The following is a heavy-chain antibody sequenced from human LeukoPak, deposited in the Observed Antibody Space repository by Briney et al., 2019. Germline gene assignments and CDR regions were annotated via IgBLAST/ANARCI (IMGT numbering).Heavy chain of an antibody. CDR3: ARDLAYRSSLRGTFDI. J-gene: IGHJ3*02. V-gene: IGHV4-4*07. Sequence: PSETLSLTCTVSGGSISNYYWSWIRQPAGKGLEWIGRIYTSGSSNYNPSLKSRVTISVDTSKKQFSLKLSSVTAADTAVYYCARDLAYRSSLRGTFDIWGQGTKVTVSS. CDR2: IYTSGSS. D-gene: IGHD6-19*01. CDR1: GGSISNYY.